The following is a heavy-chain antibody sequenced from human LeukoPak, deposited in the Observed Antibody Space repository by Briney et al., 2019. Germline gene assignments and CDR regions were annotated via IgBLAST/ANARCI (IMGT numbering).Heavy chain of an antibody. V-gene: IGHV3-74*01. CDR3: ASETYYYGSGSYYKGQF. CDR1: GFTFSRFL. J-gene: IGHJ4*02. CDR2: INSDGSTT. D-gene: IGHD3-10*01. Sequence: GGSLRLSGTAAGFTFSRFLMHWVRQAPGNGLVGVSRINSDGSTTTYADSVKGRFTVSRDNAKNTLYLQMNSLRAEDTAVYYCASETYYYGSGSYYKGQFWGQGTLVTVSS.